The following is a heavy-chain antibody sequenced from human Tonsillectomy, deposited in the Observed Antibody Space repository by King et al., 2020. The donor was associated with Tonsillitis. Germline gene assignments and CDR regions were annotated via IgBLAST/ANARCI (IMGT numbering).Heavy chain of an antibody. D-gene: IGHD3-9*01. V-gene: IGHV3-30*04. J-gene: IGHJ4*02. CDR3: ARGRPTYDIMTGWDFDY. CDR2: ISYDGKTK. Sequence: QVQLVESGGGVVQPGRSLRLSCAASGFTLSNYAMNWVRQAPGKGLEWVAVISYDGKTKHYAASVKGRFTISRDNSKHTLYLQMNSLRAEDTAVYYCARGRPTYDIMTGWDFDYWGQGTLVTVSS. CDR1: GFTLSNYA.